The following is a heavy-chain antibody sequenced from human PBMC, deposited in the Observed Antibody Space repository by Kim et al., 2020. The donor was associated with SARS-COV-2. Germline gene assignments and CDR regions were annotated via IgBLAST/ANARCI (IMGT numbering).Heavy chain of an antibody. J-gene: IGHJ4*02. CDR3: ARDGDILTGYPDY. Sequence: GGSLRLSCAASGFTFSSYGMHWVRQAPGKGLEWVAVIWYDGSNKYYADSVKGRFTISRDNSKNTLYLQMNSLRAEDTAVYYCARDGDILTGYPDYWGQGTLVTVSS. CDR2: IWYDGSNK. CDR1: GFTFSSYG. V-gene: IGHV3-33*01. D-gene: IGHD3-9*01.